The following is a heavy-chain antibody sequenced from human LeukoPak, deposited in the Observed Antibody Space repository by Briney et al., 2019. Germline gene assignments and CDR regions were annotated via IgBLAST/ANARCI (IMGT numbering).Heavy chain of an antibody. V-gene: IGHV4-38-2*01. CDR2: MIHRGST. Sequence: SETLSLTFAVSGHSISSGSRWGWIRQPPGKGLGGIGDMIHRGSTYYNPSLKSRVTISLDMSKNQFSLSLNSVTAADTALYYCARGVHFHSYMDVWGKGTTVTVSS. CDR1: GHSISSGSR. J-gene: IGHJ6*03. CDR3: ARGVHFHSYMDV.